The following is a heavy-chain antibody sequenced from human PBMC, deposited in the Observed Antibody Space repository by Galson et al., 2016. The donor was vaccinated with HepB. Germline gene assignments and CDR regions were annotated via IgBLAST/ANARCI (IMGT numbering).Heavy chain of an antibody. V-gene: IGHV3-23*01. D-gene: IGHD5-18*01. CDR1: GFSFSSYV. CDR2: ISGVGGST. Sequence: SLRLSCAASGFSFSSYVMSWVRQAPGKSLEWASGISGVGGSTYYADSVKGRFPITRDNSNNTLYLQMTSLRAEDTALYYCAKDRYSFTAPKAMDVWAQGTTVTVSS. J-gene: IGHJ6*02. CDR3: AKDRYSFTAPKAMDV.